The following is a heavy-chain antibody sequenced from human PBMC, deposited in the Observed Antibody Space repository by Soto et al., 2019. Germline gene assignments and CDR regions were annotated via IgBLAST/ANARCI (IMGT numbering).Heavy chain of an antibody. D-gene: IGHD4-4*01. J-gene: IGHJ5*02. Sequence: QPQLQESGPGQVKPSETLSLTCTVSGDSISSSNYYWVWIRLPPGKGLEWIGSIYYSGSTYYNPSLNRRVPISVDTSKNQFSLKLSSVTAADTAVYYCARHTYSWAGNWFDPWGQGNLVTVSS. CDR3: ARHTYSWAGNWFDP. V-gene: IGHV4-39*01. CDR1: GDSISSSNYY. CDR2: IYYSGST.